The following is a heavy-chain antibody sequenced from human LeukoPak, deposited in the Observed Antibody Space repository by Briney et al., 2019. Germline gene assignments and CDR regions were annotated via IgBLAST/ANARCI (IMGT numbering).Heavy chain of an antibody. J-gene: IGHJ4*02. CDR2: ISGDGTGT. Sequence: GGSLRLSCAGSGFSFGSHAMNWVRQAPGKGLEWVSVISGDGTGTFYADSVKGRFTISRDNSKYTVYPQMHSLRAEDTALYYCAKERLSYYDSGSPLDFWGQGTLVTVSS. V-gene: IGHV3-23*01. D-gene: IGHD3-10*01. CDR1: GFSFGSHA. CDR3: AKERLSYYDSGSPLDF.